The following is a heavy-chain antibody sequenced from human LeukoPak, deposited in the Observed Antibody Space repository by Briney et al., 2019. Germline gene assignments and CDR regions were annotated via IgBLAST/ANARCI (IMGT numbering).Heavy chain of an antibody. V-gene: IGHV4-34*01. J-gene: IGHJ4*02. CDR2: INHSGST. CDR1: GGSFSGHY. D-gene: IGHD6-13*01. Sequence: SETLSLTCAVYGGSFSGHYWSWIRQPPGKGLEWIGEINHSGSTNYNPSLKSRVTISVDTSKNQFSLKLSSVTAADTAVYYCARGGVSRVLGYWGQGTLVTVSS. CDR3: ARGGVSRVLGY.